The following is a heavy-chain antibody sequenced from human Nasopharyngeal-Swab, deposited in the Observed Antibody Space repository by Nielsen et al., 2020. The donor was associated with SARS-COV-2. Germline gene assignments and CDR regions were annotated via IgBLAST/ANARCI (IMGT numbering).Heavy chain of an antibody. V-gene: IGHV5-10-1*01. Sequence: GESLNTSCKGSAYSLTSYWISWVRQMPGKGLEWMGRIDPSDSYTNYSPSFQGHVTISADKSISTAYLQWSSLKASDTAMYYCARLTVGATSGDAFDIWGQGTMVTVSS. CDR3: ARLTVGATSGDAFDI. CDR2: IDPSDSYT. D-gene: IGHD1-26*01. J-gene: IGHJ3*02. CDR1: AYSLTSYW.